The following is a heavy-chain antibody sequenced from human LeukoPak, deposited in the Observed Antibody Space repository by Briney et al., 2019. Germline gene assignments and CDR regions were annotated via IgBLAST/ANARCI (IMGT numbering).Heavy chain of an antibody. J-gene: IGHJ3*02. CDR3: ARGPYSYDSSGAFDI. V-gene: IGHV4-34*01. D-gene: IGHD3-22*01. CDR1: GGSFSGYY. Sequence: SETRSLTCAVYGGSFSGYYWSWIRQPPGKGLEWIGRISSSGSTNYNPSLKSRVTISVDTSKNQFSLKLSSVTAADTAVYFCARGPYSYDSSGAFDIWGQGTMVTVSS. CDR2: ISSSGST.